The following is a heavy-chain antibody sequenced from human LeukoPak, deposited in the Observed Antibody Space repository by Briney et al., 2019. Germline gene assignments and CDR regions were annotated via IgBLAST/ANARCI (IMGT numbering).Heavy chain of an antibody. J-gene: IGHJ3*02. CDR1: GFTFSSYG. CDR3: AGGEDSSGYYNDDAFDI. V-gene: IGHV3-33*01. Sequence: PGGSLRLSCAASGFTFSSYGMHWVRQAPGKGLEWVAVIWYDGSNKYYADSVKGRFTISRDNSKNTLYLQMNSLRAEDTAVYYCAGGEDSSGYYNDDAFDIWGQGARVTVSS. D-gene: IGHD3-22*01. CDR2: IWYDGSNK.